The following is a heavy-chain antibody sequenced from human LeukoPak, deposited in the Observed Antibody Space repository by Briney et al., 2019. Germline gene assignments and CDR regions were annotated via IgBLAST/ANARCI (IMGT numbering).Heavy chain of an antibody. D-gene: IGHD2-21*01. J-gene: IGHJ4*02. CDR1: GYTXATYG. CDR2: ISAYNGHR. Sequence: ASVKVSCKASGYTXATYGFSGVRQAPGQGLEWMGWISAYNGHRTYAQNFQGRVSMTTDSSTNTAYMELRSLRPDDTAVYYCARDQGGGNCDFWGQGSLVTVSS. CDR3: ARDQGGGNCDF. V-gene: IGHV1-18*01.